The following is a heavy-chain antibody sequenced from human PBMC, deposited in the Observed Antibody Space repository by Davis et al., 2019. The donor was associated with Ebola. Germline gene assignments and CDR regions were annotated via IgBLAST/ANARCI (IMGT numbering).Heavy chain of an antibody. CDR1: GGSISSYY. CDR2: IYYSGST. J-gene: IGHJ4*02. CDR3: ARLGDDSSGYYYSEGGFFDY. V-gene: IGHV4-59*01. D-gene: IGHD3-22*01. Sequence: ESLKISCTVSGGSISSYYWSWIRQPPGKGLEWIGYIYYSGSTNYNPSLKSRVTISVDTSKNQFSLKLSSVTAADTAVYYCARLGDDSSGYYYSEGGFFDYWGQGTLVTVSS.